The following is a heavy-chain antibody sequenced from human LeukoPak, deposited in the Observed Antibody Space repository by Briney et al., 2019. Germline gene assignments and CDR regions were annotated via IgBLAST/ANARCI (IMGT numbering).Heavy chain of an antibody. CDR3: ARGNPNWFDP. V-gene: IGHV3-21*01. Sequence: GGSLRLSCAASGFTYSSYEMNWVRQAPGKGLEWVSSISSSSSYIYCADSVKGRFTISRDNAKNSLYLQMNSLRAEDTAEYYCARGNPNWFDPWGQGTLVTVSS. J-gene: IGHJ5*02. CDR2: ISSSSSYI. CDR1: GFTYSSYE.